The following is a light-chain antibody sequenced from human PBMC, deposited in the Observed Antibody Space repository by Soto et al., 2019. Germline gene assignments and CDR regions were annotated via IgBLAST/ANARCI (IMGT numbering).Light chain of an antibody. Sequence: EIVLTQSPATLSLSPGERATLSCRASQSVSSYLAWYQQKPGQAPRLLIYDGSNRATGVPARFSGSGSGTVFTLTISNLEPEDFAVYYCQQRDKWPPYTFGQGTKLEIK. J-gene: IGKJ2*01. V-gene: IGKV3-11*01. CDR1: QSVSSY. CDR3: QQRDKWPPYT. CDR2: DGS.